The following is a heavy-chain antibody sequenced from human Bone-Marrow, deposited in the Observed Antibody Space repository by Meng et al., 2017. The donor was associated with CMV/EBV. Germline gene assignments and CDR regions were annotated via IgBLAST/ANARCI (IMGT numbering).Heavy chain of an antibody. CDR1: GATTNDVT. D-gene: IGHD4-23*01. CDR2: INKRRKT. V-gene: IGHV4-34*01. J-gene: IGHJ4*02. CDR3: ARLKRWGKYYFDS. Sequence: AGSGATTNDVTWTWKGPPQGQEREGGREINKRRKTNEKTSLKSRVTITVDTSKNQYTLHLSSGTDEDTAVYCGARLKRWGKYYFDSWGQGTLVTVSS.